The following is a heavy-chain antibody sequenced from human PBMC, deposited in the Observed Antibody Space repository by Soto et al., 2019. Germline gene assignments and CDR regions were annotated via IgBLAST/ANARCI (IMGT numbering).Heavy chain of an antibody. CDR2: ISGNGETT. V-gene: IGHV3-23*01. CDR3: VKDWSGNTCPCMDV. J-gene: IGHJ6*02. Sequence: EVQVLESGGGLLQPGGSLRLSCVASGFTFNTHAMTWVRQGPGMGLEWTSSISGNGETTYYADSVKGRFTVSRDNSKNTLYLQMNSLRVEDTATYYCVKDWSGNTCPCMDVWGQGTTVTVSS. CDR1: GFTFNTHA. D-gene: IGHD3-3*01.